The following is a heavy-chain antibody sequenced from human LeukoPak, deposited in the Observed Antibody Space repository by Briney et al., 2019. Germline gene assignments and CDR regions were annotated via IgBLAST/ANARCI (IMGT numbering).Heavy chain of an antibody. D-gene: IGHD2/OR15-2a*01. J-gene: IGHJ6*02. V-gene: IGHV3-48*03. CDR1: GFTHSSID. CDR3: AKGMGLVHYYFSGTAV. CDR2: ISSSGSTK. Sequence: GGSLSFSSSASGFTHSSIDMKWDRQAPGKGLEWVSYISSSGSTKYYADSVKGRFTISRDNAKNSLYLQMTSLRAEDAAIYYCAKGMGLVHYYFSGTAVSGQGTTVTVSS.